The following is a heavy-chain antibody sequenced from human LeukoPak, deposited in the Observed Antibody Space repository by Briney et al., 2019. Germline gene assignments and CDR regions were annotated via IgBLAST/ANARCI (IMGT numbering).Heavy chain of an antibody. V-gene: IGHV3-30*02. D-gene: IGHD3-22*01. J-gene: IGHJ5*02. Sequence: GGSLRLSCAASGFTFSSYGMHWVRQAPGKGLEWVAFIRYDGSNKYYADSVKGRFTISRDNSKNTLYLQMNSLRAEDTAVYYCAKEQYYYDSSGYRPWGQGTLVTVSS. CDR2: IRYDGSNK. CDR1: GFTFSSYG. CDR3: AKEQYYYDSSGYRP.